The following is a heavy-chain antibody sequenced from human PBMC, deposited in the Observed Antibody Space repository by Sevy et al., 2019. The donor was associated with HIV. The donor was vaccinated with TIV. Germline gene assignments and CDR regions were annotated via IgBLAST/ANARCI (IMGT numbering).Heavy chain of an antibody. D-gene: IGHD2-2*02. CDR2: LSFGGGEI. V-gene: IGHV3-23*01. Sequence: GGSLRLSCAASGFTFSKYSMSWVRQPPGKGLEWVSTLSFGGGEINYADSVKGRFTISRDNSKSSVYLQMNNLRHEDMAVYYCAREGCAKPHDYWGQGTLVTVSS. J-gene: IGHJ4*02. CDR1: GFTFSKYS. CDR3: AREGCAKPHDY.